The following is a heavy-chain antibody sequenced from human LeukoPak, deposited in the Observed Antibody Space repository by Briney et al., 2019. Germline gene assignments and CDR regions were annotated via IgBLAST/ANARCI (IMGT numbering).Heavy chain of an antibody. Sequence: GGSLRLSCAASGFTFSSYAMHWVRQAPGKGLEWVAVISYDGSNKYYADSVKGRFTISRDNSKNTLYLQMNSLRAEDTAVHYCARDADTAMVAYYFDYWGQGTLVTVSS. D-gene: IGHD5-18*01. CDR2: ISYDGSNK. CDR1: GFTFSSYA. J-gene: IGHJ4*02. CDR3: ARDADTAMVAYYFDY. V-gene: IGHV3-30*04.